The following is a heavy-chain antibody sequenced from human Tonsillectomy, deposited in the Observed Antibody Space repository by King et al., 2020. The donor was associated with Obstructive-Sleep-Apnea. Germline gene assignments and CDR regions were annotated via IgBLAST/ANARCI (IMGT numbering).Heavy chain of an antibody. Sequence: VQLVESGGGVVQPGRSLRLSCAASGFTFSSYAMHWVRQAPGKGLEGVGVISYDGSNKYYADSVKGRFTISRDNSKNTLYLQMNSLRAEDKAVYYCGVWLLSSHWQQDLDYWGQGTLVTVSS. CDR2: ISYDGSNK. D-gene: IGHD2-21*02. J-gene: IGHJ4*02. V-gene: IGHV3-30*04. CDR3: GVWLLSSHWQQDLDY. CDR1: GFTFSSYA.